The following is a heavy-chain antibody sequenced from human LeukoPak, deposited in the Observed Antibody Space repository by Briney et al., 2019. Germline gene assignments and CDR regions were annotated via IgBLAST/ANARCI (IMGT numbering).Heavy chain of an antibody. D-gene: IGHD1-26*01. Sequence: ASVKVSCKASGGTFSSYTISWVRQAPGQGLEWMGRIIPILGIANYAQKFQGRVTITADKSTSTAYMELSSLRSEDTAVYYCARDRGEKFIVGATSLDYWGQGTLVTVS. CDR3: ARDRGEKFIVGATSLDY. CDR1: GGTFSSYT. J-gene: IGHJ4*02. V-gene: IGHV1-69*04. CDR2: IIPILGIA.